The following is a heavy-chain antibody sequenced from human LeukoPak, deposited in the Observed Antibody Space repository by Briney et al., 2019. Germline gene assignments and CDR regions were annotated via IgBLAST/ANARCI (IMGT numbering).Heavy chain of an antibody. CDR3: AKDTSYDSSGYYYDY. Sequence: GGSLRLSCAASGFTFDDYAMHWVRQAPGKGLEWVSLISWDGGSTYYADSVKGRFTISRDNSKNSLYLQMNSLRTEDTALYYCAKDTSYDSSGYYYDYWGQGTLVTVSS. V-gene: IGHV3-43*02. CDR1: GFTFDDYA. CDR2: ISWDGGST. J-gene: IGHJ4*02. D-gene: IGHD3-22*01.